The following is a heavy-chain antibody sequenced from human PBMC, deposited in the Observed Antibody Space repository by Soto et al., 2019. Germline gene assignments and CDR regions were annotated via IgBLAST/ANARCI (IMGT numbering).Heavy chain of an antibody. Sequence: ASVKVSSKASGYTFTSYGFSWVRQAPGQGLEWMGWISAYNGNTNYAQKLQGRVTMTTDTSTSTAYMELRSLRSDDTAVYYCARVSYYDSSGYYSLWGQGTLVTVSS. CDR2: ISAYNGNT. J-gene: IGHJ4*02. D-gene: IGHD3-22*01. V-gene: IGHV1-18*04. CDR1: GYTFTSYG. CDR3: ARVSYYDSSGYYSL.